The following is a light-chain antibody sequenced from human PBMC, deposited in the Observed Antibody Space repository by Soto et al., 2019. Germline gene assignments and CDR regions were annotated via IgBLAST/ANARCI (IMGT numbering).Light chain of an antibody. Sequence: DIQMTQSPSTLSASVGDRVTITCRASQSISSWFAWYQQKPGKAPNLLIYDASSLESGVPSRFSGSGSGTEFTLTISSLQPDDFATYYCQQYNGYSSFGQGTKLEIK. CDR1: QSISSW. CDR3: QQYNGYSS. J-gene: IGKJ1*01. CDR2: DAS. V-gene: IGKV1-5*01.